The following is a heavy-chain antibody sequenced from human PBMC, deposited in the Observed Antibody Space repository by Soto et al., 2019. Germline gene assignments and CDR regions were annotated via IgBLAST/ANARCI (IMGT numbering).Heavy chain of an antibody. CDR2: INPNSGGT. D-gene: IGHD3-22*01. Sequence: ASVKVSCKASGYTFTGYYMHWVRQAPGQGLEWMGWINPNSGGTNYAQKFQGRVTMTRDTSISTAYMELSRLRSDDTAVYYCARDELTNYYSSGYPRDYWGQGTLVTVSS. V-gene: IGHV1-2*02. CDR1: GYTFTGYY. J-gene: IGHJ4*02. CDR3: ARDELTNYYSSGYPRDY.